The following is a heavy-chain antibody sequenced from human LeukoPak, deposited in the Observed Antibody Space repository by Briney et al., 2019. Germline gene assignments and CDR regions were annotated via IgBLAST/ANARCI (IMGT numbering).Heavy chain of an antibody. CDR1: GFPFGSYW. CDR2: MNEDGRVT. J-gene: IGHJ5*02. V-gene: IGHV3-74*01. D-gene: IGHD6-19*01. CDR3: ATDLSGKEDR. Sequence: GGSLRPSCVVSGFPFGSYWMHWVRQVPGKGLVWVSRMNEDGRVTDYADSVKGRFTISRDNAKNTLYLQMNSLRADDTALYFCATDLSGKEDRWGQGTLVAVSS.